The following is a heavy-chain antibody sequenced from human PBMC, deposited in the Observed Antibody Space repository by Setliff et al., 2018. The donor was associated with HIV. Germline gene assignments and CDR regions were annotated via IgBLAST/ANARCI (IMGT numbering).Heavy chain of an antibody. CDR2: IKEDGSEK. J-gene: IGHJ4*02. V-gene: IGHV3-7*03. Sequence: PGGSLRLSCAASGLTFSSYWMSWVRQAPGKGLEWMANIKEDGSEKYYVDSVKGRFTISRDNAENSLYLQMNSLTAEDTAVYYCARPGTRCSFDYWGQGILVTVS. CDR3: ARPGTRCSFDY. D-gene: IGHD2-15*01. CDR1: GLTFSSYW.